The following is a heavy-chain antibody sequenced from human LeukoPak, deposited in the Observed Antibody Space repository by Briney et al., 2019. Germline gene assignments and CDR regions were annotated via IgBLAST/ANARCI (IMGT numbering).Heavy chain of an antibody. CDR2: IYHSGST. Sequence: SETLSLTCAVSGYSISSGYYWGWIRQPPGKGLEWIGSIYHSGSTYYNPSLKSRVTISVDTSKNQFSLKLSSVTAADTAVYYCARQLADYVFWSGFWGGYYFDYWGQGTLVTVSS. CDR1: GYSISSGYY. CDR3: ARQLADYVFWSGFWGGYYFDY. D-gene: IGHD3-3*01. V-gene: IGHV4-38-2*01. J-gene: IGHJ4*02.